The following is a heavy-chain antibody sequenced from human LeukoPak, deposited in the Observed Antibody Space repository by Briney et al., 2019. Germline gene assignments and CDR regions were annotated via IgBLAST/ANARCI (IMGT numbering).Heavy chain of an antibody. J-gene: IGHJ4*02. Sequence: GGSLRLSCAASGFTLRSYGVHWVRQAPGTGLEWVAVVWYGGSEKYYADSVKGRFTISRDNSKNTLYLQMNSLRAEDTAIYYCARDRGDPDYYFDQWGKGTQVTVSS. CDR2: VWYGGSEK. V-gene: IGHV3-33*01. CDR3: ARDRGDPDYYFDQ. CDR1: GFTLRSYG. D-gene: IGHD7-27*01.